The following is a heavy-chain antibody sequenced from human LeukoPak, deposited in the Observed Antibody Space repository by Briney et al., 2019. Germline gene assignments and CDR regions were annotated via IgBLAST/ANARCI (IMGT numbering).Heavy chain of an antibody. CDR2: INHNGNVD. CDR3: ARGGGLDV. V-gene: IGHV3-7*03. D-gene: IGHD3-16*01. CDR1: GFTFSSYW. J-gene: IGHJ6*02. Sequence: GGSLRLSCAASGFTFSSYWMNWARQAPGKGLEWVASINHNGNVDYYVDSVKGRFTISRDNAKNSLYLQMSNLRAEDTAVYFCARGGGLDVRGQGATVTVSS.